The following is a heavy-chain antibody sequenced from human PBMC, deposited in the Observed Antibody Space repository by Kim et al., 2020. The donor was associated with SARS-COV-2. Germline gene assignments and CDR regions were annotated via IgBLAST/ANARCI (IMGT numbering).Heavy chain of an antibody. Sequence: GESLKISCKGSGYSFTSYWISWVRQMPGKGLEWMGRIDPSDSYTNYSPSFQGHVTISADKSISTAYLQWSSLKASDTAMYYCATLGGVVIPDYYYYYGMDVWGQGTTVTVSS. J-gene: IGHJ6*02. D-gene: IGHD3-3*01. CDR1: GYSFTSYW. V-gene: IGHV5-10-1*01. CDR2: IDPSDSYT. CDR3: ATLGGVVIPDYYYYYGMDV.